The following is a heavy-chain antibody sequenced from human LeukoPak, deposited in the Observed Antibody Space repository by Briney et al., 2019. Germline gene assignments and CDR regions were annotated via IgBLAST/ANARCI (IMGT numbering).Heavy chain of an antibody. Sequence: AETLSLTCTVSGVSFTSHYWSWIRQPPGRGLEWIGYMFNSERTKHNPSLKSRITLSADTSKNQFSLRLSSVTAADTAVYYCATIKRGSIFGYFDFWGQGILVTVSS. J-gene: IGHJ5*01. CDR1: GVSFTSHY. D-gene: IGHD5-18*01. CDR3: ATIKRGSIFGYFDF. V-gene: IGHV4-59*11. CDR2: MFNSERT.